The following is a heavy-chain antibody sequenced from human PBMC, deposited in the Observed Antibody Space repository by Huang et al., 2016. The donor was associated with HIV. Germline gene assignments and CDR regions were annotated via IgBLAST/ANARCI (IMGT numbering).Heavy chain of an antibody. D-gene: IGHD3-10*01. V-gene: IGHV3-30*18. CDR2: ISYDGSEK. J-gene: IGHJ4*02. CDR1: GFTFRTYG. CDR3: VKDQGHTFMVRYHFDF. Sequence: QVQLVESGGGVVQPGRSLRLSCAASGFTFRTYGLQWVRQAPGKGLEWVTIISYDGSEKYYADSVKGRFTSSRDNSNNTLYLQMNSLRADDTAVYYCVKDQGHTFMVRYHFDFWGQGTLVTVSS.